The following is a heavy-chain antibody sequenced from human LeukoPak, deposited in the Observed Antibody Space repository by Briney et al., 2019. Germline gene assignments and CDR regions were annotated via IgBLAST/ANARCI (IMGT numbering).Heavy chain of an antibody. CDR2: RSIYNGNT. D-gene: IGHD6-6*01. V-gene: IGHV1-18*01. J-gene: IGHJ4*02. Sequence: ASEKVSCKASGYDFINYGISWVRQAPGQGREWMGWRSIYNGNTDYKLQGRVTMTTDTSTSTAYMEVRSLRSDDTAVYYCARGGPFPSGSSSREYYLDYWGQGTLVTVSS. CDR1: GYDFINYG. CDR3: ARGGPFPSGSSSREYYLDY.